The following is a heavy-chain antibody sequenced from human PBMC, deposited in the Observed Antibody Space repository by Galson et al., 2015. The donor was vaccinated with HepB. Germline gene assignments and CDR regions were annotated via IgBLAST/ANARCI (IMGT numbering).Heavy chain of an antibody. J-gene: IGHJ5*02. CDR2: IYHSGST. V-gene: IGHV4-38-2*02. CDR3: AREVGIMVRGVINNWFDP. Sequence: ETLSLTCAVSGYSIGSGYYWGWIRQPPGKGLEWIGSIYHSGSTYYNPSLKSRVTISVDTSKNQFSLKLSSVTAADTAVYYCAREVGIMVRGVINNWFDPWGQGTLVTVSS. CDR1: GYSIGSGYY. D-gene: IGHD3-10*01.